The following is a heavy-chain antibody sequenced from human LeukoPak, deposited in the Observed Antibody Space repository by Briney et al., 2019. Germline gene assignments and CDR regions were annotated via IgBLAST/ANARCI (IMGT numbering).Heavy chain of an antibody. Sequence: PSETLSLTCAASGYSISSGYYWGWIRQPPGKGLEWIGSIYHSGSTYYNPSLKSRVTISVDTSKNQFSLKLSSVTAADTAVYYCARLDGYNYVLGYWGQGTLVTVSS. V-gene: IGHV4-38-2*01. CDR1: GYSISSGYY. CDR3: ARLDGYNYVLGY. J-gene: IGHJ4*02. CDR2: IYHSGST. D-gene: IGHD5-24*01.